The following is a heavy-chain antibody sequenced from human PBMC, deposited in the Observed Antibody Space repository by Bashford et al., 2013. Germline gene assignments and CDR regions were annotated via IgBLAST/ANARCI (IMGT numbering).Heavy chain of an antibody. CDR1: GASVSSGSYY. CDR3: ASGVNYYDSSGYLFDY. D-gene: IGHD3-22*01. J-gene: IGHJ4*02. CDR2: ISYSGNS. Sequence: SETLSLTCTVSGASVSSGSYYWSWIRQPPGKGLEWIGYISYSGNSNYNPSLTSRVTMSLDTSKNQFSLKLSSVTAADTAVYYCASGVNYYDSSGYLFDYWGQGTLVTVSS. V-gene: IGHV4-61*01.